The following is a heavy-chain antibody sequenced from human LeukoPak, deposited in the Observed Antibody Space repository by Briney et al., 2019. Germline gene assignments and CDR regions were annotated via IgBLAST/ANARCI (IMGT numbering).Heavy chain of an antibody. CDR3: ASIPKVGARDYYYGMDV. CDR2: IYYSGST. D-gene: IGHD1-26*01. Sequence: SETLSLNCTVSGGSISSSSYYWGWIRKPPGKGLEWIGSIYYSGSTYYNPSLKSRVTISVDTSKNQFSLKLSSVTAADTAVYYCASIPKVGARDYYYGMDVWGQGTTVTVSS. J-gene: IGHJ6*02. V-gene: IGHV4-39*01. CDR1: GGSISSSSYY.